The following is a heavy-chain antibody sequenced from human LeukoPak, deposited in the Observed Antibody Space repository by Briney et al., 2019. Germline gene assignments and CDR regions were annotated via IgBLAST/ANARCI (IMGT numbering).Heavy chain of an antibody. V-gene: IGHV4-59*06. CDR3: AGSIVGATPFDY. D-gene: IGHD1-26*01. CDR2: IYYSGST. J-gene: IGHJ4*02. CDR1: GASISPYY. Sequence: SGTLSLTCTVSGASISPYYWNWIRQHPGNGLEWIGYIYYSGSTYYNPSLKSRVTISVDTSKNQFSLKLSSVTAADTAVYYCAGSIVGATPFDYWGQGTLVTVSS.